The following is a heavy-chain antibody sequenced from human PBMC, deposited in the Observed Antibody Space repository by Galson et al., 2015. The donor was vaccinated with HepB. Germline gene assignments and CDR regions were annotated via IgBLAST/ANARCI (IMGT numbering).Heavy chain of an antibody. J-gene: IGHJ6*02. D-gene: IGHD6-13*01. CDR1: GFMFRSYA. CDR3: ASRAATGYYYGMDV. V-gene: IGHV3-30*04. CDR2: ISDNGSNK. Sequence: SLRLSCAASGFMFRSYAMNWVRQAPGKGLEWVAVISDNGSNKYYADSVKGRFTISRDNSKNMLYLQMNSLTAEDTAVYYCASRAATGYYYGMDVWGLGTTVTVSS.